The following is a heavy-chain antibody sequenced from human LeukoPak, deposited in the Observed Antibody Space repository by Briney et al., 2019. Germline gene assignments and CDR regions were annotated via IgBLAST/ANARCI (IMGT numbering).Heavy chain of an antibody. Sequence: ASVKVSCKASGYTFTGYYMHWVRQAPGQGLEWMGWINPNSGGTNYAQKFQGRVTMTRDTSISTPYMELSRLRSDDTAVYYCARFRFDYYDSSGTSNWFDPWGQGTLVTVSS. D-gene: IGHD3-22*01. J-gene: IGHJ5*02. CDR1: GYTFTGYY. CDR2: INPNSGGT. V-gene: IGHV1-2*02. CDR3: ARFRFDYYDSSGTSNWFDP.